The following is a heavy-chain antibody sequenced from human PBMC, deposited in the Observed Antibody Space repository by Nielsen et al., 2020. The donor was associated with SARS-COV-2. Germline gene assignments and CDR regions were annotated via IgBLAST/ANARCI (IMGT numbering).Heavy chain of an antibody. D-gene: IGHD6-6*01. CDR3: ARVIYSSSPNWFDP. CDR1: GGSISSYY. J-gene: IGHJ5*02. CDR2: IYYSGST. Sequence: LSLTCTVSGGSISSYYWSWIRQPPGKGLEWIGYIYYSGSTNYNPSLKSRVTISVDTSKNQFSLKLSSVTAADTAVYYCARVIYSSSPNWFDPWGQGTLVTVSS. V-gene: IGHV4-59*13.